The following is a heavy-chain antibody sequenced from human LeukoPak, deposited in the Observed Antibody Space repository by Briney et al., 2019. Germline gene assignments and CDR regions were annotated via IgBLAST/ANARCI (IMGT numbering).Heavy chain of an antibody. CDR1: GFTFSSYW. J-gene: IGHJ4*02. D-gene: IGHD5-12*01. CDR2: IKQDGSEK. Sequence: GGSLRLSCATSGFTFSSYWMTWVRQAPGKGLEWVANIKQDGSEKFYVDSVKGRFTISRDNAKNSLYLQMNSLRAEDTAVYYCARDRRGYSGYDGDFDYWGQGTLVTVSS. CDR3: ARDRRGYSGYDGDFDY. V-gene: IGHV3-7*01.